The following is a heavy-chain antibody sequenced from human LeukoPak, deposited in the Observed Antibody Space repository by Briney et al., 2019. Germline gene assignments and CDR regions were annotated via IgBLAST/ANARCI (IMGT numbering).Heavy chain of an antibody. CDR3: ATDPGPMTTVTIGFDP. CDR1: GYTLPELS. J-gene: IGHJ5*02. V-gene: IGHV1-24*01. Sequence: ASVKVSCKVSGYTLPELSVHWVRQAPGNGPEWIGGFDPEDGETIYAQKFQGRVTMTEDTSTDTAYMELSSLRSEDTAVYYCATDPGPMTTVTIGFDPWGRGTLVTVSS. CDR2: FDPEDGET. D-gene: IGHD4-17*01.